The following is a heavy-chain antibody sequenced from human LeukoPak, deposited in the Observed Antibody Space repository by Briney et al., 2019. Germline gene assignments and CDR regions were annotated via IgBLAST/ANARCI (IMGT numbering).Heavy chain of an antibody. Sequence: PGGSLRLSCAASGFTLSTYWMSWVRQVPGKGLEWVANIKKDGSETYYVDSVKGRFTTSRDNAKNTLFLQMNSLRAEDTAVYYCTRDFDFSSAIWGQGTLVTVSS. D-gene: IGHD3-3*01. V-gene: IGHV3-7*01. CDR3: TRDFDFSSAI. CDR1: GFTLSTYW. CDR2: IKKDGSET. J-gene: IGHJ4*02.